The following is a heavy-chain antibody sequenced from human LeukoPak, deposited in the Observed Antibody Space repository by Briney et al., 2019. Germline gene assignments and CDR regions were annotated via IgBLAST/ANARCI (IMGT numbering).Heavy chain of an antibody. CDR1: GYTLTELS. J-gene: IGHJ6*03. V-gene: IGHV1-24*01. D-gene: IGHD6-13*01. CDR2: FDPEDGET. CDR3: ARSVGKQQLVPRDYYYYYMDV. Sequence: GASVKVSCKVSGYTLTELSMHWVRQAPGKGLEWMGGFDPEDGETIYAQKFQGRVTMTEDTSTDTAYMELSSLRSEDTAVYYCARSVGKQQLVPRDYYYYYMDVWGKGTTVTVSS.